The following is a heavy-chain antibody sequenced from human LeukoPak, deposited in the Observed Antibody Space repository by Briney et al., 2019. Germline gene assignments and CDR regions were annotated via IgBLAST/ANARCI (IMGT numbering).Heavy chain of an antibody. D-gene: IGHD1-20*01. Sequence: PGGSLRLSCAASGFTFSSYAMTWVRQAPGKGLEWVSSIRGSGDSSYYADSVKGRFTISRDNSKSTLFLQMNSLRVEDTAVYYCATWTGITPYWGQGTLVTVSS. CDR2: IRGSGDSS. J-gene: IGHJ4*02. CDR3: ATWTGITPY. V-gene: IGHV3-23*01. CDR1: GFTFSSYA.